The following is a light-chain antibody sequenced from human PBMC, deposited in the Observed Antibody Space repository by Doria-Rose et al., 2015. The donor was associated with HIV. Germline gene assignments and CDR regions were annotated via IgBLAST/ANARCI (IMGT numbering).Light chain of an antibody. J-gene: IGKJ3*01. Sequence: DIRLTQSPESLGMPLGERATLNCKSNQSLLYTSKNYLAWYQQKPGQPPKLLIYWASTRQSGVPARFSGSGSGPDFTLTISSLEAEDVAVYDCQQYYDTPSFGPGTTVDIK. CDR2: WAS. V-gene: IGKV4-1*01. CDR1: QSLLYTSKNY. CDR3: QQYYDTPS.